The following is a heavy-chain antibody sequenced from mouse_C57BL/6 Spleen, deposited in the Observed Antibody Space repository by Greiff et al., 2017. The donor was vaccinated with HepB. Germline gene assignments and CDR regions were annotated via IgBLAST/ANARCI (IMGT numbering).Heavy chain of an antibody. D-gene: IGHD2-1*01. J-gene: IGHJ3*01. V-gene: IGHV1-18*01. CDR3: ARRIYYHKWGFAY. Sequence: EVQLQQSGPELVKPGASVKIPCKASGYTFTDYNMDWVKQSHGKSLEWIGDINPNNGGTIYNQKFKGKATLTVDKSASTAYMELRSLTSEDTAVYYWARRIYYHKWGFAYWGQGTLVTVSA. CDR1: GYTFTDYN. CDR2: INPNNGGT.